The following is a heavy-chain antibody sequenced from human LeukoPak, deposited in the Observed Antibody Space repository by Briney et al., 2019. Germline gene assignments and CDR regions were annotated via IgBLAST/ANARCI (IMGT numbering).Heavy chain of an antibody. J-gene: IGHJ6*03. Sequence: PGGSLRLSCSASGFTVNSNYMSWVRQAPGKGLEWVSSISSSSNYIYYADSVKGRFTISRDSAKSSLDLQMNSLRAEDTAVYYCATVNFYYYYMDVWGKGTTVTVTS. CDR3: ATVNFYYYYMDV. V-gene: IGHV3-21*04. CDR2: ISSSSNYI. CDR1: GFTVNSNY.